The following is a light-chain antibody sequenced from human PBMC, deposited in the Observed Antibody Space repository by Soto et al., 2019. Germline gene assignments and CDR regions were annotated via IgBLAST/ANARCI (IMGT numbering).Light chain of an antibody. CDR3: QQRRNWPRMAT. CDR1: QSVSSY. CDR2: DAS. J-gene: IGKJ2*01. Sequence: EIVLTQSPATLSLSPGERATLSCRASQSVSSYLAWYQQKPGQAPRLLIYDASNRATGIPARFSGSGSGTDVTLTISSLEPEDFAVYYCQQRRNWPRMATFGQETKLEI. V-gene: IGKV3-11*01.